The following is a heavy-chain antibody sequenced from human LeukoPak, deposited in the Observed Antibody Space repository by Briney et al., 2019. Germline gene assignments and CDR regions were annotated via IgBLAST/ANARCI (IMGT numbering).Heavy chain of an antibody. CDR3: ARHRGGSYYDYFDS. V-gene: IGHV4-59*01. CDR1: DGSISGYY. J-gene: IGHJ4*02. D-gene: IGHD1-26*01. Sequence: SQTLSLTSTVSDGSISGYYWNWIRQPPGKGLEYIGYVFYRGDTNYNPSLKSRVTISVDTSKNQFSLKLTSVTAADTALYYCARHRGGSYYDYFDSWGQGTLVTVSS. CDR2: VFYRGDT.